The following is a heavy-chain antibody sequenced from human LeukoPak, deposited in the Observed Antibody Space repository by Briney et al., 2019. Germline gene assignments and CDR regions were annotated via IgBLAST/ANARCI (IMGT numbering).Heavy chain of an antibody. CDR1: GGSISSGGYY. CDR3: ARDQDIAAAGFDY. CDR2: IYYSGST. D-gene: IGHD6-13*01. V-gene: IGHV4-31*03. Sequence: SETLSLTCTVSGGSISSGGYYWSWIRQHPGKGLEWIGYIYYSGSTYYNPSLKSRVTISVDTSKNQFSLKLNSVTAADTAMYYCARDQDIAAAGFDYWGQGTLVTVSS. J-gene: IGHJ4*02.